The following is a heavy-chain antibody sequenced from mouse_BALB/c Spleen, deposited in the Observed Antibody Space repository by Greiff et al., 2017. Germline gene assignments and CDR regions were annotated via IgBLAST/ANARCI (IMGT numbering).Heavy chain of an antibody. CDR3: ARHEGEYRYDHYYAMDY. J-gene: IGHJ4*01. Sequence: QVQLQQSGAELVKPGASVKLSCKASGYTFTEYIIHWVKQRSGQGLEWIGWFYPGSGSIKYNEKFKDKATLTADKSSSTVYMELSRLTSEDSAVYFCARHEGEYRYDHYYAMDYWGQGTSVTVSS. CDR2: FYPGSGSI. D-gene: IGHD2-14*01. CDR1: GYTFTEYI. V-gene: IGHV1-62-2*01.